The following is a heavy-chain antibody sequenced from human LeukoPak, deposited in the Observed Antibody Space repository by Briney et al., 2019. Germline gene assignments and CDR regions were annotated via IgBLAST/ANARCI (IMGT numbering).Heavy chain of an antibody. CDR1: GFTFSSYG. CDR3: AKVISSSCGIGGY. Sequence: GGSLRLSCAASGFTFSSYGMHWVRQAPGKGLEWVAVIWYDGSNKYYADSVKGRFTISRDNSKNTLYLQMNSLRVEDTAVYYCAKVISSSCGIGGYWGQGTLVTVSS. J-gene: IGHJ4*02. V-gene: IGHV3-33*06. D-gene: IGHD2-2*01. CDR2: IWYDGSNK.